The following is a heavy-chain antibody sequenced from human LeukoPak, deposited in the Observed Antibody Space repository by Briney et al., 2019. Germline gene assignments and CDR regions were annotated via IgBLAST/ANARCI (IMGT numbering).Heavy chain of an antibody. D-gene: IGHD2-2*01. V-gene: IGHV3-53*01. CDR1: GFTVSSNY. Sequence: GSLXXXCAASGFTVSSNYMSWVRQAPGKGLEGVSVIYSGAGTYYSDSVKGRFTISRDNAKDSLYLEMNSLRGEDTAVYYWWSXXCXSTXCPAIDYWGQGXLVTVSS. CDR2: IYSGAGT. CDR3: WSXXCXSTXCPAIDY. J-gene: IGHJ4*02.